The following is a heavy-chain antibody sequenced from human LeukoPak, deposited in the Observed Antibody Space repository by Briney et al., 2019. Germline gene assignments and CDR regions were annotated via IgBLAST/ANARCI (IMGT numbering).Heavy chain of an antibody. CDR3: VPLPIAVAGTHLMDY. J-gene: IGHJ4*02. CDR2: ISSYGGST. Sequence: GGSLRLSCSASGFTFSTYAMHWVRQAPGEGLEYVSAISSYGGSTYYADSVKGRFTISRDYSKNTLYLQMSSLRAEDTAVYYCVPLPIAVAGTHLMDYWGQGTLVTVSS. D-gene: IGHD6-19*01. CDR1: GFTFSTYA. V-gene: IGHV3-64D*09.